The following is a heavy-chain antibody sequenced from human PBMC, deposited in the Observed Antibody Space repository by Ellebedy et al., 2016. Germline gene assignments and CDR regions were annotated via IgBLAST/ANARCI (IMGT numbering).Heavy chain of an antibody. CDR3: RQGHYADY. CDR2: IKPDGSEK. J-gene: IGHJ4*02. D-gene: IGHD2-2*01. V-gene: IGHV3-7*03. CDR1: GFTFSNSW. Sequence: GESLKISXAASGFTFSNSWINWVRQAPGKGLKWVANIKPDGSEKNYLDSVKGRFTISRDNARNSVYLQMNNLRGEDTAVYYCRQGHYADYWGQGTLVTVSS.